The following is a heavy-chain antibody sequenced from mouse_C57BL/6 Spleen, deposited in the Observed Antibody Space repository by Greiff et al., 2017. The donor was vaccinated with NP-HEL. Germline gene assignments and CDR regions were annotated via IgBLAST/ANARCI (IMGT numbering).Heavy chain of an antibody. J-gene: IGHJ1*03. CDR3: ARCGVTTVVGGGYFDV. CDR1: GYTFTSYW. CDR2: IDPSDSYT. V-gene: IGHV1-69*01. D-gene: IGHD1-1*01. Sequence: QVQLQQPGAELVMPGASVKLSCKASGYTFTSYWMHWVKQRPGQGLEWIGEIDPSDSYTNYNQKFKGKSTLTVDKSSSTAYMQLSSLTSEDSAVYYCARCGVTTVVGGGYFDVWGTGTTVTVSS.